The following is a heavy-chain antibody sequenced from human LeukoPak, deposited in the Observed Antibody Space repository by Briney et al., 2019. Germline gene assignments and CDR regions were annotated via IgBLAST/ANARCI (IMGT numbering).Heavy chain of an antibody. J-gene: IGHJ5*02. V-gene: IGHV1-2*02. CDR1: GYTFTGYY. D-gene: IGHD2-2*01. CDR3: ARVLVPAAMNWFDP. CDR2: INPNSGGT. Sequence: ASVKVSCKASGYTFTGYYMHWVRQAPGQGLEWMGWINPNSGGTNYAQKFQGRVTMTRDTSISTAYMELSRLRSDDTAVYYCARVLVPAAMNWFDPWGQGTLVTVSS.